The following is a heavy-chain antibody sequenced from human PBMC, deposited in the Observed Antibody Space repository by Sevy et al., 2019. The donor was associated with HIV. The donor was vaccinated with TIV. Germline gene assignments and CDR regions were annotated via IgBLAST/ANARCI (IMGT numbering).Heavy chain of an antibody. J-gene: IGHJ3*02. CDR3: AGDQKVVLVVYAIPFDAFDI. D-gene: IGHD2-8*02. CDR2: IRYDGSNK. V-gene: IGHV3-30*02. CDR1: GFTFSNYG. Sequence: GGSLRLSCAASGFTFSNYGIHWVRQAPGKGLEWVAFIRYDGSNKYYADSVKGRFTISRDNSKNTLYLQMNSLRAEDTAVYYCAGDQKVVLVVYAIPFDAFDIWGQGTMVTVSS.